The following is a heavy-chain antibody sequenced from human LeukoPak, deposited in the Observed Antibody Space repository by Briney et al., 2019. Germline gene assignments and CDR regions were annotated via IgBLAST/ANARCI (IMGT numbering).Heavy chain of an antibody. CDR3: AKDGEI. V-gene: IGHV3-23*01. CDR2: ISGSGGST. CDR1: GFTFRSYA. Sequence: GGNLRLSCAASGFTFRSYAMSWVRQAPGKGLEWVSGISGSGGSTYYADSVKGRFTISRDNSKNTLYVQMNSLRAADTGVYYCAKDGEIWGQGTLVTDSP. J-gene: IGHJ4*02. D-gene: IGHD3-10*01.